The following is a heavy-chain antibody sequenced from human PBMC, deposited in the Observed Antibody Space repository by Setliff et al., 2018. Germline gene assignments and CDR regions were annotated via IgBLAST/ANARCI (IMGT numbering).Heavy chain of an antibody. D-gene: IGHD2-2*01. Sequence: PSETLSLTCTVSGYSIRSDYYWGWIRQPPGKGLEWIGSIYYSGSTYYNPSLKSRVTLSVDTSKNKLSLRLTSVTAADTAVYYCARAKGYCSSTSCRIYYLDYWGQGTLVTVSS. V-gene: IGHV4-38-2*02. J-gene: IGHJ4*02. CDR1: GYSIRSDYY. CDR3: ARAKGYCSSTSCRIYYLDY. CDR2: IYYSGST.